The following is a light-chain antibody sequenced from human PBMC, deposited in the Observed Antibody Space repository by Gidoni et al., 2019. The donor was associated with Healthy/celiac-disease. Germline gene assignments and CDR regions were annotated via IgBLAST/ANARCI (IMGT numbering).Light chain of an antibody. V-gene: IGKV1-39*01. CDR2: AAS. CDR3: QQSYSTSWT. J-gene: IGKJ1*01. Sequence: DIQMTPSPSSLSASVGDRVTITCRASQSISSYLNWYQQKPGKAPKLLIYAASRWQSGVPSRFSGSGSGTDFTLTISSLQPEDFAIYYCQQSYSTSWTFGQGTKVEIK. CDR1: QSISSY.